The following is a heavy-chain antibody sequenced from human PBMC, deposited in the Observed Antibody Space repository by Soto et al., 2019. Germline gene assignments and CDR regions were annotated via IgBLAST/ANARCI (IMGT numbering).Heavy chain of an antibody. Sequence: ASVKVSCKASGYTLTSYGISWVRQAPGQGLEWMGWISAYNGNTNYAQKLQGRVTMTTDTSTSTAYMELRSLRSDDTAVYYCARDRIFGNSLDYWGQGTLVTVSS. CDR2: ISAYNGNT. V-gene: IGHV1-18*04. CDR1: GYTLTSYG. CDR3: ARDRIFGNSLDY. D-gene: IGHD3-3*01. J-gene: IGHJ4*02.